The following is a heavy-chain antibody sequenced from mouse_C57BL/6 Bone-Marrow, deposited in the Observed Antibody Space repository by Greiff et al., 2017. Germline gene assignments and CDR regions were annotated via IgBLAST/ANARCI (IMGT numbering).Heavy chain of an antibody. CDR1: GNTFTSYW. V-gene: IGHV1-69*01. CDR2: IDPSDSYT. J-gene: IGHJ2*01. CDR3: ARYYGYDLDY. Sequence: VQLQQPGAELVMPGASVKLSCKASGNTFTSYWMHWVKQRPGQGLEWIGEIDPSDSYTNYNQKFKGKSTLTVDKSSSTAYMQLSSLTSEDSAVYYCARYYGYDLDYWGQGTTLTVSS. D-gene: IGHD2-2*01.